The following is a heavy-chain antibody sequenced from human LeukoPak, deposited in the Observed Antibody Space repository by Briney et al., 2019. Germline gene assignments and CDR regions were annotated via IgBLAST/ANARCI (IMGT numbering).Heavy chain of an antibody. CDR2: IYYSGST. CDR1: GGSISSGGYY. J-gene: IGHJ4*02. D-gene: IGHD3-22*01. Sequence: SETLSLTCTVSGGSISSGGYYWSWIRQHPGKGLEWIGYIYYSGSTYYNPSLKSRVTISVDTSKNQFSLKLSAVTAADTAVYYCASNYYDSSGYYILPSDWGQGTLVTVSS. CDR3: ASNYYDSSGYYILPSD. V-gene: IGHV4-31*03.